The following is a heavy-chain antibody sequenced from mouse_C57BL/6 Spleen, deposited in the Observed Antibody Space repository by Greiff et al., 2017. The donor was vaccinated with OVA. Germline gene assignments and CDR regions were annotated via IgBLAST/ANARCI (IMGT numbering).Heavy chain of an antibody. CDR3: ARRGVYYGSSPCYAMDY. V-gene: IGHV1-26*01. Sequence: EVQLQQSGPELVKPGASVKISCKASGYTFTDYYMNWVKQSHGKSLEWIGDINPNNGGTSYNQKFKGKATLTVDKSSSTAYMELRSLTSEDSAVYYCARRGVYYGSSPCYAMDYWGQGTSVTVSS. J-gene: IGHJ4*01. CDR2: INPNNGGT. CDR1: GYTFTDYY. D-gene: IGHD1-1*01.